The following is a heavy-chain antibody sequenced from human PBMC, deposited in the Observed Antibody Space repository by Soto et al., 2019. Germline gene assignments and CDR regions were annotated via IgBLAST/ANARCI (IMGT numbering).Heavy chain of an antibody. V-gene: IGHV1-69*02. CDR3: ARYCSGGSCYSGNY. Sequence: GASVKVSCKASGGTFSSYSICWVRQAPGQGLEWMGRIIPILGIANYAQKFQGRVTITADKSTSTAYMELSSLRSEDTAVYYCARYCSGGSCYSGNYWGQGTLVTVSS. D-gene: IGHD2-15*01. CDR1: GGTFSSYS. J-gene: IGHJ4*02. CDR2: IIPILGIA.